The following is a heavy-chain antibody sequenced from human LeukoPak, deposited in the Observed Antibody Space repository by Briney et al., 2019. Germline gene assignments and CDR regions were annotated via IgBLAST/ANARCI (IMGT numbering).Heavy chain of an antibody. CDR3: ARYYYGSGSQEFDY. V-gene: IGHV4-59*01. Sequence: SETLSLTCTVSGVSISSYYWSWIRQPPAKGREWIGYIYYSGSTNYNPSLKSRVPISVDTSKNQFSLKLSSVTAADMGVYYCARYYYGSGSQEFDYWGQGTLVTVSS. CDR2: IYYSGST. J-gene: IGHJ4*02. CDR1: GVSISSYY. D-gene: IGHD3-10*01.